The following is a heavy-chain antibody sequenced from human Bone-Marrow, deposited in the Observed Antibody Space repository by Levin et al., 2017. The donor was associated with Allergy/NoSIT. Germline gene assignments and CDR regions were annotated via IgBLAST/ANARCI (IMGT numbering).Heavy chain of an antibody. V-gene: IGHV3-48*03. CDR3: ARQLESAFDI. J-gene: IGHJ3*02. CDR1: GLSLSNYE. CDR2: ISSSGNSR. Sequence: QLGESLKISCATSGLSLSNYEMNWVRQAPGKGLEWVSYISSSGNSRYYADSVKDRFTISRDNAKNSLSLHMNSLSAEDTAVYYCARQLESAFDIWGQGTMVIVST. D-gene: IGHD1-1*01.